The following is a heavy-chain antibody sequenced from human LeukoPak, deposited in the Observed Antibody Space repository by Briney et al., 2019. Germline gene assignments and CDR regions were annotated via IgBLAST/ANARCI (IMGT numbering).Heavy chain of an antibody. J-gene: IGHJ6*04. CDR1: GFTFSSYA. Sequence: GGSLRLSCAASGFTFSSYAMHWVRQAPGKGLEGVAVISYDGSNKYYADSVKGRFTIPRDNSKNTLYLQMNSLRAEDTAVYYCAREIPSITIFGRTDSMDVWGKGTTVTVSS. CDR3: AREIPSITIFGRTDSMDV. V-gene: IGHV3-30*04. D-gene: IGHD3-3*01. CDR2: ISYDGSNK.